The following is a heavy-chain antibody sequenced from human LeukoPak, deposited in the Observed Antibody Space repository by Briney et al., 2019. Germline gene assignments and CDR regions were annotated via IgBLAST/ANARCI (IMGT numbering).Heavy chain of an antibody. V-gene: IGHV4-34*01. CDR3: ARDGYSSGWFSDN. D-gene: IGHD6-19*01. CDR2: INHSGST. CDR1: GGSFSGYY. J-gene: IGHJ4*02. Sequence: SETLSLTCAVYGGSFSGYYWSWIRQPPGKGLEWIGEINHSGSTNYNPSLKSRGTISVDTAKNQFSLRLSSVTAADTAADYCARDGYSSGWFSDNWGQGTLVTVSS.